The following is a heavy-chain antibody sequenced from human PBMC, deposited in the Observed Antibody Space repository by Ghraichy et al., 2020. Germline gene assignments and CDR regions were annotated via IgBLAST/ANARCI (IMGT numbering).Heavy chain of an antibody. CDR1: GFTFSSYA. V-gene: IGHV3-23*01. CDR2: ISGSGGST. CDR3: AKVGKTTVLLWFGELFY. J-gene: IGHJ4*02. D-gene: IGHD3-10*01. Sequence: GGSLRLSCAASGFTFSSYAMSWVRQAPGKGLEWVSAISGSGGSTYYADSVKGRFTISRDNSKNTLYLQMNSLRAEDTAVYYCAKVGKTTVLLWFGELFYWGQGTLVTVSS.